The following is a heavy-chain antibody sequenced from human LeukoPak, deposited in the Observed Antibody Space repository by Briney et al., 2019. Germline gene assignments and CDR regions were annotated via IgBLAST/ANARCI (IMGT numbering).Heavy chain of an antibody. V-gene: IGHV4-34*01. CDR3: ARGRPVLLWFGEPSNWFDP. CDR1: GGSFSGYY. CDR2: INHSGST. D-gene: IGHD3-10*01. J-gene: IGHJ5*02. Sequence: SETLSLTCAVYGGSFSGYYWSWIRQPPGKGLEWIGEINHSGSTNYNPSLKSRLTISVDTSKNQFSLKLSSVTAADTAVYYCARGRPVLLWFGEPSNWFDPWGQGTLVTVSS.